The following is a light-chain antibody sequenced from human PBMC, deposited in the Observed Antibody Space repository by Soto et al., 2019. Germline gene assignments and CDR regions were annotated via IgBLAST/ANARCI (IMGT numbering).Light chain of an antibody. CDR3: QQYGRTPFT. CDR1: QTVSNSY. Sequence: EIVLTQSPGTLSLSPGERATLSCRASQTVSNSYIAWFQQKPGQAPRLIMFDASSRANGIPDRVSGSGAGTEFTLTISRLESEDFAVYYCQQYGRTPFTFGQGTKLEIK. J-gene: IGKJ2*01. V-gene: IGKV3-20*01. CDR2: DAS.